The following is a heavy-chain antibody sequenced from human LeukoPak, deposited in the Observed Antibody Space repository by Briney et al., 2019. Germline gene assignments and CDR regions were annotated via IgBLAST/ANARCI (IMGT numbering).Heavy chain of an antibody. CDR1: GGSISSSSYY. D-gene: IGHD2-2*01. CDR2: IYYSGST. CDR3: ASHYCSSTSCYRGRAFDI. Sequence: PSETLSLTCTVSGGSISSSSYYWGWIRQPPGKGLEWIGSIYYSGSTYYNPSLKSRVTISVDTSKNQFSLKLSSVTAADTAVYYCASHYCSSTSCYRGRAFDIWRQGTMVTVSS. V-gene: IGHV4-39*01. J-gene: IGHJ3*02.